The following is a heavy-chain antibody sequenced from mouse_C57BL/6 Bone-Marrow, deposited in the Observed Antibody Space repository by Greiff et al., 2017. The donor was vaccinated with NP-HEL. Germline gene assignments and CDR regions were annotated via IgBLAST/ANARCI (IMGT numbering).Heavy chain of an antibody. D-gene: IGHD1-1*02. Sequence: VQLQESGAELVMPGASVKLSCKASGYTFTSYWMHWVKQRPGQGLEWIGEIDPSDSYTNYNQKFKGKSTLTVDKSSSTAYMQLSSLTSEDSAVYYCAREGWLKDYWGQGTSVTVSS. CDR3: AREGWLKDY. V-gene: IGHV1-69*01. J-gene: IGHJ4*01. CDR1: GYTFTSYW. CDR2: IDPSDSYT.